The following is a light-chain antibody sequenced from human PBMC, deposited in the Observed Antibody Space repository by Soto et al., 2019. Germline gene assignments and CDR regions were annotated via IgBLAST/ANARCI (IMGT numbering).Light chain of an antibody. CDR2: AAS. Sequence: DLQMTQSPSSLSASVGDRVTITCRASQNISSYLNWYQQKPGKAPKLLIYAASSLQSGVPSRFSGNGSGTDLTLTISSLQPEDFATYNCQQSYSTPQPFGQGTKVEIK. V-gene: IGKV1-39*01. J-gene: IGKJ1*01. CDR3: QQSYSTPQP. CDR1: QNISSY.